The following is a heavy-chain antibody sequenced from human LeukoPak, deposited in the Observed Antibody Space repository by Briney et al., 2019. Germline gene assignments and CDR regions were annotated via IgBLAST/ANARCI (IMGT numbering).Heavy chain of an antibody. D-gene: IGHD6-19*01. CDR2: ISGSGGNT. J-gene: IGHJ4*02. V-gene: IGHV3-23*01. Sequence: GGSLRLSCAASGFTFSNYAMSWVRQAPGKGLEWVSAISGSGGNTYYADSVKGRFTISRDNAKNTLYLQMNSLRAEDTAVYYCARRAYSSGWYYFDYWGQGTLVTVSS. CDR3: ARRAYSSGWYYFDY. CDR1: GFTFSNYA.